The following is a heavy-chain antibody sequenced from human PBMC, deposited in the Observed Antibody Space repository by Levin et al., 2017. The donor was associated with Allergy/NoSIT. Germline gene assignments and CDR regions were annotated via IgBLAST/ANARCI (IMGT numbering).Heavy chain of an antibody. CDR2: INHSGST. V-gene: IGHV4-34*01. J-gene: IGHJ4*02. CDR1: GGSFSGYY. CDR3: ARGWRGRYFDWLSYRPLGYFDY. D-gene: IGHD3-9*01. Sequence: GSLRLSCAVYGGSFSGYYWSWIRQPPGKGLEWIGEINHSGSTNYNPSLKSRVTISVDTSKNQFSLKLSSVTAADTAVYYCARGWRGRYFDWLSYRPLGYFDYWGQGTLVTVSS.